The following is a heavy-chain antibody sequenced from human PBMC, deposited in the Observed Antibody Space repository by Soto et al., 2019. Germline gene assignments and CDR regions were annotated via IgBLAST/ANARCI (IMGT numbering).Heavy chain of an antibody. D-gene: IGHD3-3*01. J-gene: IGHJ6*02. Sequence: GGSLRLSCTASGFDFSTYSINWVRQAPGKGLEWIAYVSMDSDTIHYADSVKGRFTISRDDAENSLYLQMNSLRDEDTATYYCARLYYDYVWGQGTTVTVSS. CDR3: ARLYYDYV. CDR2: VSMDSDTI. V-gene: IGHV3-48*02. CDR1: GFDFSTYS.